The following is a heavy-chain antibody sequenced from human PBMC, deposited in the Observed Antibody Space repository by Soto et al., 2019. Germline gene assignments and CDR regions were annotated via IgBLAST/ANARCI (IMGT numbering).Heavy chain of an antibody. D-gene: IGHD3-3*01. J-gene: IGHJ6*02. Sequence: GGSLRLSCTASGFDFSTYSINWVRQAPGKGLEWIAYVSMDSDTIHYADSVKGRFTISRDDAENSLYLQMNSLRDEDTATYYCARLYYDYVWGQGTTVTVSS. CDR3: ARLYYDYV. CDR2: VSMDSDTI. V-gene: IGHV3-48*02. CDR1: GFDFSTYS.